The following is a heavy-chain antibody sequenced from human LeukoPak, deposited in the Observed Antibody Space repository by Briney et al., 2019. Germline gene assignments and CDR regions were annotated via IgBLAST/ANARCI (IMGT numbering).Heavy chain of an antibody. CDR3: ARGGGIFGVLTTAHYYGIDV. CDR1: GGTFTNSA. D-gene: IGHD3-3*01. Sequence: ASVKVSCKASGGTFTNSAISWVRQAPGQGLEWMGGINPIFRTANYAQQFQDRVTIIADESTSAAYMELSLLKFEDTAVYYCARGGGIFGVLTTAHYYGIDVWGQGTTVTVSS. V-gene: IGHV1-69*13. CDR2: INPIFRTA. J-gene: IGHJ6*02.